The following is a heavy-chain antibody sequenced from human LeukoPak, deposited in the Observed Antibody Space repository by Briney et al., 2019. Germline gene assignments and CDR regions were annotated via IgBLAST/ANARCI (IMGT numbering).Heavy chain of an antibody. Sequence: ASVKVSFKASGYTFTSYFMHWVRQAPGQGLEWMGIINPSGGSTSYTQKFQGRVAMTRNTSTSTVYMELSSLRSEDTAVYYCARDSGMKQQLDYFDNWGQGTLVTVSS. CDR2: INPSGGST. J-gene: IGHJ4*02. D-gene: IGHD6-13*01. CDR1: GYTFTSYF. CDR3: ARDSGMKQQLDYFDN. V-gene: IGHV1-46*01.